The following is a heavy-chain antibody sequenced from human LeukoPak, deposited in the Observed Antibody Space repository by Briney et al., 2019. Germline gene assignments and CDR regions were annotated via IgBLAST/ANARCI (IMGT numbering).Heavy chain of an antibody. V-gene: IGHV1-18*04. Sequence: GASVKVSCKASGYTFTGHYMHWVRQAPGQGLEWMGWTSAHNDDTNYAETLQGRLTMTTDISTSTAYMELTSLRSDDTAVYYCARDWDSRNDYFDPWGQGTLVIVSS. J-gene: IGHJ4*02. CDR3: ARDWDSRNDYFDP. D-gene: IGHD1-1*01. CDR1: GYTFTGHY. CDR2: TSAHNDDT.